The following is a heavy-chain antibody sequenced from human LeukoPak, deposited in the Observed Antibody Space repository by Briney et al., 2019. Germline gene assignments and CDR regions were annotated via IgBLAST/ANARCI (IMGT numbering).Heavy chain of an antibody. CDR3: ARESSVGAHKAFDY. J-gene: IGHJ4*02. CDR2: INSDVSST. CDR1: GFTFSSYW. Sequence: GSLRLSCAAFGFTFSSYWMHWVRQAPGKGLVWVSRINSDVSSTSYADSVKGRFTISRDNAKNTLYLQMNSLRAEDTAVYYCARESSVGAHKAFDYWGQGTLVTVSS. D-gene: IGHD1-26*01. V-gene: IGHV3-74*01.